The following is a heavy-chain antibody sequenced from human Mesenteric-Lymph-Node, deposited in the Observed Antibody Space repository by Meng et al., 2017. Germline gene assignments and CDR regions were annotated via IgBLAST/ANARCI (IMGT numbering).Heavy chain of an antibody. CDR2: ISASGGSP. J-gene: IGHJ4*02. V-gene: IGHV3-23*01. CDR3: ATPATLDGYGSGNY. CDR1: GFTFSSYW. Sequence: GESLKISCAASGFTFSSYWMSWVRQAPGKGLEWVSGISASGGSPYYADSVKGRFTISRDNSENTLYLQMNSLRPEDTALYHCATPATLDGYGSGNYGGQGTLVTVSS. D-gene: IGHD5-18*01.